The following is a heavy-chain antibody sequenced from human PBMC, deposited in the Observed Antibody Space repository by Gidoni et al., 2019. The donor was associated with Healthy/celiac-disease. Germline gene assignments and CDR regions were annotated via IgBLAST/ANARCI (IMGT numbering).Heavy chain of an antibody. CDR3: ARDRQWLVEAGDYYYGMDV. Sequence: QVQLQESGPGLVKPSETLSLTCTVSGGSISSYYWSWIRQPPGKGLEWIGYIYYSGSTNYNPSLKSRVTISVDTSKNQFSLKLSSVTAADTAVYYCARDRQWLVEAGDYYYGMDVWGQGTTVTVSS. CDR1: GGSISSYY. CDR2: IYYSGST. V-gene: IGHV4-59*01. D-gene: IGHD6-19*01. J-gene: IGHJ6*02.